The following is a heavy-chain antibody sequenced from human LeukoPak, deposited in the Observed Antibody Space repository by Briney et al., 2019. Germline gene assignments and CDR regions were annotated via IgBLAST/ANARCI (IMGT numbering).Heavy chain of an antibody. CDR1: GYTFTIYY. CDR3: ARDLAAAGDY. J-gene: IGHJ4*02. CDR2: INPSGGST. Sequence: GASVTVSFTASGYTFTIYYMNWVRQAPGQGLEWMGIINPSGGSTSYAQKFQGRVTMTRDMSTSTVYMELSSLRSEDTAVYYCARDLAAAGDYWGQGTLVTVSS. V-gene: IGHV1-46*01. D-gene: IGHD6-13*01.